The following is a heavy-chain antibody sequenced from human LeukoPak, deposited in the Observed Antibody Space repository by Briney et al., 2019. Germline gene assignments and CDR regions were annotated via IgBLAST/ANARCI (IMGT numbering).Heavy chain of an antibody. V-gene: IGHV3-48*02. CDR3: ARDRFTMIARVGLFDY. J-gene: IGHJ4*02. Sequence: GGSLRLSCAASGFAFRNYEMNWVRQAPGKGLEWVSYISSSSSTIYYADSVKGRFTISRDNAKNSLYLQMNSLRDEDTAVYYCARDRFTMIARVGLFDYWGQGTLVTVSS. D-gene: IGHD3-22*01. CDR2: ISSSSSTI. CDR1: GFAFRNYE.